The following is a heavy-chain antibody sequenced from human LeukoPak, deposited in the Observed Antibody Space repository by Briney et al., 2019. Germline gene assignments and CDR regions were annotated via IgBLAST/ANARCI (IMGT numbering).Heavy chain of an antibody. J-gene: IGHJ4*02. CDR1: GFTFSSYW. CDR2: INSDGSST. D-gene: IGHD3-22*01. V-gene: IGHV3-74*01. CDR3: ARASSGYFLNY. Sequence: PGGSLRLSCAAPGFTFSSYWMHWVRQVPGKGLVWVSRINSDGSSTTYADSVKGRFTISRDNAKNTLYLQMNSLRAEDTAVYYCARASSGYFLNYRGQGTLVTVSS.